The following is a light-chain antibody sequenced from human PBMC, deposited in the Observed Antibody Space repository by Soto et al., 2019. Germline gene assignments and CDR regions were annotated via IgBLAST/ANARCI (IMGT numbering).Light chain of an antibody. CDR3: QQYGSSPIFT. CDR2: GTS. Sequence: IVLTQSPGTLSLSPGERATLSCRASQSVSSSYLAWYQQKPGQAPRLLIYGTSGRATGIPDRFSGSGSGTDFTLTISRLEPEDFAVHYYQQYGSSPIFTFGPGTKVDI. J-gene: IGKJ3*01. V-gene: IGKV3-20*01. CDR1: QSVSSSY.